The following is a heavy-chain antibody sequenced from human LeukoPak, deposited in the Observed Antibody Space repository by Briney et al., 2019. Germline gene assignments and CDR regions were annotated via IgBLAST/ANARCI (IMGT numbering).Heavy chain of an antibody. CDR2: MTASGVTM. CDR3: TRAGVDSGFDFDY. J-gene: IGHJ4*02. V-gene: IGHV3-48*04. Sequence: PGGSLRLSCAASGFSFNFHSMNWVRQAPGKGLEWMSYMTASGVTMYAESSYGRFTTSTDNNKKTSQLQKISRRCEETTVFFCTRAGVDSGFDFDYWGQGVLVTVSS. D-gene: IGHD5-12*01. CDR1: GFSFNFHS.